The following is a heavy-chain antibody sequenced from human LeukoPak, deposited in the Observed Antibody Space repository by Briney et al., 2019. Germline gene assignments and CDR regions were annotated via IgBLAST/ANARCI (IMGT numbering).Heavy chain of an antibody. D-gene: IGHD1-26*01. Sequence: GGSLRLSCAASGFTFSTYAMTWVRQAPGKGLEWVSSISGSGGNKYSADSVKGRFTVSRDNAKNSLYLQMNSLRAEDTAVYYCAREGLSGSYLEYWGQGTLVTVSS. CDR2: ISGSGGNK. CDR1: GFTFSTYA. CDR3: AREGLSGSYLEY. V-gene: IGHV3-23*01. J-gene: IGHJ4*02.